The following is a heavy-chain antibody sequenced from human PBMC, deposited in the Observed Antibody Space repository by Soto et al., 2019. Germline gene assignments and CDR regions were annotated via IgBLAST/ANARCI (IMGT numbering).Heavy chain of an antibody. D-gene: IGHD2-2*01. CDR2: IRRHTSVT. CDR1: GLTLSTSS. Sequence: PGGSLRLSCAAFGLTLSTSSMNWVRQAPGRGLEWISYIRRHTSVTAYADSVKGRFTISRDNSKNTLYLQMNSLRAEDTAVYYCAKKSCSSPGCPYGMDVWGQGTTVTVSS. CDR3: AKKSCSSPGCPYGMDV. V-gene: IGHV3-21*05. J-gene: IGHJ6*02.